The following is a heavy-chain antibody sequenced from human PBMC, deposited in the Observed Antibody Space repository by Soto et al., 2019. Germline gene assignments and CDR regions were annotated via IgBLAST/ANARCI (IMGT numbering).Heavy chain of an antibody. CDR3: ARSRFLEWLLPDY. V-gene: IGHV3-30-3*01. J-gene: IGHJ4*02. Sequence: QVQLVESGGGVVQPGRSLRLSCAASGFTFSSYAMHWVRQAPGKGLEWVAVISYDGSNKYYADSVKARFTISRDNSKNTLYLQMNSLRAEDTAVYYCARSRFLEWLLPDYWGQGTLVTVSS. D-gene: IGHD3-3*01. CDR2: ISYDGSNK. CDR1: GFTFSSYA.